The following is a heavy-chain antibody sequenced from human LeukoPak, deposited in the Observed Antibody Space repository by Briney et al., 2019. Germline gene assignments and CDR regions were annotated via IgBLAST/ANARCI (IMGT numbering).Heavy chain of an antibody. CDR3: TAAQFFNSSGSLAY. V-gene: IGHV3-15*01. CDR2: FTSKTDGGTT. Sequence: GGSLRLSCAASGFTFNKARMNWVRQGPGKGLEWVGRFTSKTDGGTTDYAAPVRGRFTISRDDSKATLYLQMNSLKTEDTAVYYCTAAQFFNSSGSLAYWGQGTLVTVSS. CDR1: GFTFNKAR. D-gene: IGHD3-22*01. J-gene: IGHJ4*02.